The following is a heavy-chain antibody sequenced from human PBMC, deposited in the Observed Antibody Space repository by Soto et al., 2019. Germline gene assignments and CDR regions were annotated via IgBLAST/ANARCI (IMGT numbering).Heavy chain of an antibody. CDR2: INHSGST. CDR3: ARGCIVLMVYAMESQYYYYYYMDV. CDR1: GGSFSGYY. V-gene: IGHV4-34*01. D-gene: IGHD2-8*01. J-gene: IGHJ6*03. Sequence: SETLSLTCAVYGGSFSGYYWSWIRQPPGKGLEWIGEINHSGSTNYNPSLKSRVTISVDTSKNQFSLKLSSVTAADTAVYYCARGCIVLMVYAMESQYYYYYYMDVWGKGTTVTVSS.